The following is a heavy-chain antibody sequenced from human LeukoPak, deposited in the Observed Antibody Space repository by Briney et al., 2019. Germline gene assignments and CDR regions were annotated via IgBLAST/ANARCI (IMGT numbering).Heavy chain of an antibody. CDR3: ARVLERTGVNYFDH. V-gene: IGHV4-34*01. CDR2: INHSGST. D-gene: IGHD1-1*01. CDR1: GGSFSGYY. Sequence: SETLSLTCAVYGGSFSGYYWSWIRQPPGKGLEWIGEINHSGSTNYNPSLKSRVTISVDTSKNQFSLKLNSVTAADAAVYYCARVLERTGVNYFDHWDQGILVTVSS. J-gene: IGHJ4*02.